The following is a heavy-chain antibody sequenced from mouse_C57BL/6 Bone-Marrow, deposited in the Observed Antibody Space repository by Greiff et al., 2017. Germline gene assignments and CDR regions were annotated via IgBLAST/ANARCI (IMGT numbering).Heavy chain of an antibody. CDR1: GYTFTDYY. J-gene: IGHJ4*01. CDR3: ARAQLGGDYYAMDY. CDR2: IYPGSGNT. Sequence: VQVVESGAELVRPGASVKLSCKASGYTFTDYYINWVKQRPGQGLEWIARIYPGSGNTYYNEKFKGKATLTAEKSSSTAYMQLSSLTSEDSAVYFCARAQLGGDYYAMDYWGQGTSVTVSS. V-gene: IGHV1-76*01. D-gene: IGHD4-1*02.